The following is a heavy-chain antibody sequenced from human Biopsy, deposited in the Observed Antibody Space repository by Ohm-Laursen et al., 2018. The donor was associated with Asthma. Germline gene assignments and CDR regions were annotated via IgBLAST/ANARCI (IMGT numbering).Heavy chain of an antibody. D-gene: IGHD3-10*01. CDR1: SYTFNSAG. CDR2: ISVYNGNT. CDR3: ARAVDYSHYYGIDV. Sequence: ASVKVSCKTSSYTFNSAGITWVRQAPGQGLEWIGWISVYNGNTKVAQKLQDRVTMITDTSTSTAYMELRSLRSDDTAVYFCARAVDYSHYYGIDVWGQGTTVTVS. J-gene: IGHJ6*02. V-gene: IGHV1-18*01.